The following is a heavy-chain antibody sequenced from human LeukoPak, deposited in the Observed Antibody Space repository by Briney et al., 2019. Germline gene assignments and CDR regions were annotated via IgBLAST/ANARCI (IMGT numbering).Heavy chain of an antibody. CDR3: AKAKITLIVVANPNSGALDI. Sequence: QAGGSLRLSCAASGFTFRVYAMTWVRQVPGKGLEWVSGISGSGSSTYSADSVKGRFTISRDNSNNTLYLQMNSLRAEDTALYYCAKAKITLIVVANPNSGALDIWGQGTMVTVSS. J-gene: IGHJ3*02. CDR2: ISGSGSST. D-gene: IGHD3-22*01. CDR1: GFTFRVYA. V-gene: IGHV3-23*01.